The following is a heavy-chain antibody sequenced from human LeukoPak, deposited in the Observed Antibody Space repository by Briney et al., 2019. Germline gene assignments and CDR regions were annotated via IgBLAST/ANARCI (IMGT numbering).Heavy chain of an antibody. CDR2: IYYSGST. CDR1: GGSISSYY. D-gene: IGHD3-16*02. CDR3: AREGVWEYVWGSYRFHAFDI. V-gene: IGHV4-59*01. Sequence: SETLSLTCTVSGGSISSYYWSRIRQPPGKGLEWIGYIYYSGSTNYNPSLKSRVTISVDTSKNQFSLKLGSVTAADTAVYYCAREGVWEYVWGSYRFHAFDIWGQGIMVTVSS. J-gene: IGHJ3*02.